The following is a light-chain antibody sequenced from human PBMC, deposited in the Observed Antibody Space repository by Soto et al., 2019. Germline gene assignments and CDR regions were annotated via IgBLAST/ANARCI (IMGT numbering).Light chain of an antibody. J-gene: IGKJ5*01. CDR3: QHYNNWST. CDR1: QSVSSN. CDR2: GAS. V-gene: IGKV3-15*01. Sequence: EIVMTQSPATLSVSPGERATLSCRASQSVSSNLAWYQHRPGQAPRLLIYGASTRATGIPARFSGSGSGTEFTLTISSLQSEDFAVYYCQHYNNWSTFGPGTRLGIK.